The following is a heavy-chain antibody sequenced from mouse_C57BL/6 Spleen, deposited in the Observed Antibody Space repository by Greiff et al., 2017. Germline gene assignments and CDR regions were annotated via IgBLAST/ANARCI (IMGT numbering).Heavy chain of an antibody. CDR3: TRILTGTGFDY. J-gene: IGHJ2*01. CDR1: GYTFTDYE. V-gene: IGHV1-15*01. Sequence: QVQLQQSGAELVRPGASVTLSCKASGYTFTDYEMHWVKQTPVHGLEWIGAIDPETGGTAYNQKFKGKAILTADKSSSTAYIELLSLTSEDSSVFYCTRILTGTGFDYWGQGTTLTVSS. D-gene: IGHD4-1*01. CDR2: IDPETGGT.